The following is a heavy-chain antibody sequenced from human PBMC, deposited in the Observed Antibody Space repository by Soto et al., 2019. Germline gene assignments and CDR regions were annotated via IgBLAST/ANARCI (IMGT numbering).Heavy chain of an antibody. CDR3: ASQYCISTSCYKSWFDP. Sequence: GASVKVSCKASGGTFSSYAISWVRQAPGQGLEWMGGIIPIFGTANYAQKFQGRVTITADESTSTAYMELSSLRSEDTAVYYCASQYCISTSCYKSWFDPWGQGTPVTVSS. CDR2: IIPIFGTA. CDR1: GGTFSSYA. D-gene: IGHD2-2*02. J-gene: IGHJ5*02. V-gene: IGHV1-69*13.